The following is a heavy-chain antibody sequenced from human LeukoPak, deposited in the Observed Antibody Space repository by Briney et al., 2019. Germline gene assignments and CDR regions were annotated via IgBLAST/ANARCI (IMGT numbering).Heavy chain of an antibody. V-gene: IGHV4-59*01. CDR1: GGSISSYY. Sequence: SETLSLTCTVSGGSISSYYWRWMRQPPGKGWVWMGYTYYSGSTNYNPSLKSRLTTSVDTSRSQFSLMRSSVTAEDTALYCCARGVRGLTSYYYYMDVWGKGTTVTLSS. CDR3: ARGVRGLTSYYYYMDV. D-gene: IGHD3-10*01. CDR2: TYYSGST. J-gene: IGHJ6*03.